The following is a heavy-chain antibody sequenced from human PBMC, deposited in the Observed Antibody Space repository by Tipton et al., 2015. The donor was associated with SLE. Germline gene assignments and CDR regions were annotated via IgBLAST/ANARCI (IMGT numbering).Heavy chain of an antibody. V-gene: IGHV4-34*01. CDR1: GGSISGYY. D-gene: IGHD1-7*01. CDR2: INHSGST. Sequence: LRLSCTVFGGSISGYYCSWIRQPPGKGLEWIGEINHSGSTNYNPSLKSRVTISVDTSKNQFSLKLSSVTAADTAVYYCARGASWGLELDYWGQGTLVTVSS. J-gene: IGHJ4*02. CDR3: ARGASWGLELDY.